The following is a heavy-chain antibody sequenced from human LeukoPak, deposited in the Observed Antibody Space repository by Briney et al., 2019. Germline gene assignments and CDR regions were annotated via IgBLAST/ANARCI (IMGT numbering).Heavy chain of an antibody. CDR3: ARESLGGDY. CDR1: GGSFSGYY. V-gene: IGHV4-34*01. CDR2: INHSGST. J-gene: IGHJ4*02. Sequence: SETLSLTCAVYGGSFSGYYWSWIRQPPGKGLEWIGEINHSGSTNYNPSLKSRVTISVDTSKNQFSLKLSSVTAADTAVYYCARESLGGDYWGQGTLVTVSS.